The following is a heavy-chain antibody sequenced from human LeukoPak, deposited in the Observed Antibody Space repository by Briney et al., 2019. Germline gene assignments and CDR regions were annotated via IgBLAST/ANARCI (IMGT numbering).Heavy chain of an antibody. Sequence: PGGSLRLSCAASGFTFSSYAVRWVSQAPGRGMELVSAVDGGGGYTYYADTVKGRFTISRDNSKNTLYLQMNSRRAEDTAIFNCAKESGPRGVQSAELYWGQGTLVTVSS. D-gene: IGHD3-10*01. CDR2: VDGGGGYT. CDR1: GFTFSSYA. V-gene: IGHV3-23*01. J-gene: IGHJ4*02. CDR3: AKESGPRGVQSAELY.